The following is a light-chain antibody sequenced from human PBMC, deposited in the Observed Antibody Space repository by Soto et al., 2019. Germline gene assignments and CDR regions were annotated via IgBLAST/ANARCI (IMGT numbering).Light chain of an antibody. CDR3: YQCGSSAAST. CDR1: QSVRSY. Sequence: WTQSIGTPSLTQGEKATLFSRASQSVRSYLAWYQQKPGQAPRPLIYDASNRATGIPAGFSGIGSGTDVTVSIISLEPEELAVFSIYQCGSSAASTYGQGTRLEIK. V-gene: IGKV3-11*01. CDR2: DAS. J-gene: IGKJ5*01.